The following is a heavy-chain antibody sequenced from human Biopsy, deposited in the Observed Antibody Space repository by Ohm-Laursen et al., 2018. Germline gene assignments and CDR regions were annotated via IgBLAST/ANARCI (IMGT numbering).Heavy chain of an antibody. CDR3: AIFEGYSDDNLVYEHYGMDV. D-gene: IGHD5/OR15-5a*01. CDR2: ISPSGGGT. CDR1: EFSFSRYD. V-gene: IGHV1-46*01. J-gene: IGHJ6*02. Sequence: ASVKVSCKGSEFSFSRYDMHWVRQAPGRGLEWMGRISPSGGGTMDTQKFQGRLTMTRDTSTSTVHMELKSLKSEDTAVYYCAIFEGYSDDNLVYEHYGMDVGGQGTRVTVSS.